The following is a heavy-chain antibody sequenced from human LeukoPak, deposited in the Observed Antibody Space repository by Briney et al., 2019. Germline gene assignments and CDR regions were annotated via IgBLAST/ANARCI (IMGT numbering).Heavy chain of an antibody. J-gene: IGHJ1*01. CDR3: ARSYGSGSYGYFQH. V-gene: IGHV3-30*03. D-gene: IGHD3-10*01. Sequence: GGSLRLSCAASGFTFSSYGMHWVRQAPGKGLEWVAVISYDGSNKYYADSVKGRFTISRDNSKNTLYLQMNSLRAEDTAVYYCARSYGSGSYGYFQHWGQGTLVTVSS. CDR2: ISYDGSNK. CDR1: GFTFSSYG.